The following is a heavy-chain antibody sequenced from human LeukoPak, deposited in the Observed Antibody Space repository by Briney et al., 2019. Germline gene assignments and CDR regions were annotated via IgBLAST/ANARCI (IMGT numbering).Heavy chain of an antibody. V-gene: IGHV1-2*02. CDR3: ARIGYNHYFGY. Sequence: ASVKVSCKASGWTFTRHYIHWVRQAPGQGLEWMGWINPNSGGTNYAQTFQGRITMTRDTSITTVYLELSRLRSDDTAVYYCARIGYNHYFGYWGQGTLVTVSS. CDR1: GWTFTRHY. D-gene: IGHD5-24*01. J-gene: IGHJ4*02. CDR2: INPNSGGT.